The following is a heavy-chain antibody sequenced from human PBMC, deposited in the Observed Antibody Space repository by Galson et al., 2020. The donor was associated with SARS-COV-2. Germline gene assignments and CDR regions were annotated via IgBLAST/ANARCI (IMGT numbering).Heavy chain of an antibody. V-gene: IGHV3-21*01. J-gene: IGHJ3*01. CDR3: ASPRDYCNTERCDVAFDL. D-gene: IGHD2-15*01. Sequence: GESLKISCVASGLTFDTYNMNWVRQAPGKGLEWISSISSGSSYIFYGDSVKGRFTVSRDNAKNSLYLHMSSLRAEDTAIYYCASPRDYCNTERCDVAFDLWGQGTTVTVSS. CDR1: GLTFDTYN. CDR2: ISSGSSYI.